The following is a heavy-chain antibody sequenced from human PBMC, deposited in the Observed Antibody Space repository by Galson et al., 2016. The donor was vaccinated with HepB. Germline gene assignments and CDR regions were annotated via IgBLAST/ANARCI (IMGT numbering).Heavy chain of an antibody. V-gene: IGHV1-18*01. D-gene: IGHD3/OR15-3a*01. J-gene: IGHJ3*02. CDR2: ISGYDGST. Sequence: SVKVSCKASGYTFSSYGVTWVRQAPGQGLEWMGWISGYDGSTTYAQKFQARITMTADTSTSTAYMELRSLRSDDTAIYFCARGHPDGPNRKASDIWGQGTMVTVSS. CDR1: GYTFSSYG. CDR3: ARGHPDGPNRKASDI.